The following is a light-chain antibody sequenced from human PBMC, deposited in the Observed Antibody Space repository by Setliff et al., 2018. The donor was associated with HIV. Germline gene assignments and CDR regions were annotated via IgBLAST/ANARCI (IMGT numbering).Light chain of an antibody. CDR2: EVN. CDR3: SSYTSISTEG. CDR1: SSDVGSYNR. V-gene: IGLV2-18*02. Sequence: QSVLTQPASVSGSPGQSITISCTGTSSDVGSYNRVSWYQQPPGTAPKLMIYEVNNRPSGVPDRFSGSKSGNTASLTISGLQAEDEADYYCSSYTSISTEGVGTGTKVTV. J-gene: IGLJ1*01.